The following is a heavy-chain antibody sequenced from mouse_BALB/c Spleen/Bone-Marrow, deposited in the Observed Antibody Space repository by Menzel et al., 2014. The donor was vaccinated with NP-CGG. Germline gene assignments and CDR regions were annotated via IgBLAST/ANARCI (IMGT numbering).Heavy chain of an antibody. Sequence: VQLQQSGAELVKPGASVKLSCTASGFNIKDTYMHWVKQRPEQGLEWIGRVDPAHGNTKYDPKFQGKATITADTSSNTAYLQLSSLTSEDTAVHYCARYRLGTYFDYWGQGTTLTVSS. CDR1: GFNIKDTY. CDR3: ARYRLGTYFDY. J-gene: IGHJ2*01. V-gene: IGHV14-3*02. D-gene: IGHD2-14*01. CDR2: VDPAHGNT.